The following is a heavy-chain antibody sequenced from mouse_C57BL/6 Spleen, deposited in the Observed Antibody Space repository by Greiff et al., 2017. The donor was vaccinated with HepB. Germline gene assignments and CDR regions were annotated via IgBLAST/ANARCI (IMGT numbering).Heavy chain of an antibody. J-gene: IGHJ4*01. D-gene: IGHD1-3*01. CDR1: GFTFSSYA. CDR2: ISDGGSYT. CDR3: ARERELSAMDY. V-gene: IGHV5-4*01. Sequence: EVQLVESGGGLVKPGGSLKLSCAASGFTFSSYAMSWVRQTPEKRLEWVATISDGGSYTYYPDNVKGRFTISRDNAKNNLYLQMSHLKSEDTAIYYCARERELSAMDYWGQGTSVTVSS.